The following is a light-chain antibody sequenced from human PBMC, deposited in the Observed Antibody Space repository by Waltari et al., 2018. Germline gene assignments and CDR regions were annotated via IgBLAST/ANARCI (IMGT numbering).Light chain of an antibody. V-gene: IGLV2-11*01. J-gene: IGLJ1*01. CDR2: DVS. Sequence: QSALTQPRSVSGSPGQSVTISCTGTSSDVGGYNYVSWYQQYPGKAPKLMIYDVSKRPSGVPDRFSGSKSGNTASLTIFGLQAEDEADYSCCSYGGTYTYVFGTGTKVTVL. CDR1: SSDVGGYNY. CDR3: CSYGGTYTYV.